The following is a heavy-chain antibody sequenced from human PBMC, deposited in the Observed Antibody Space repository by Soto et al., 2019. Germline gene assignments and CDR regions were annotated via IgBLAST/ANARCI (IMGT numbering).Heavy chain of an antibody. CDR1: GGNPSNSA. Sequence: QVHLLMQSGAEVKKPGSSVKVSCKASGGNPSNSAISWVRQAPGQGLEWMGGIIPVFGIISYAQNFQGRVTITADESTGTAYMELSSLRVEDTAVYFCAGGRIVVAGSSAYYGMDVRGQGTAVTVSS. D-gene: IGHD6-19*01. V-gene: IGHV1-69*01. CDR3: AGGRIVVAGSSAYYGMDV. J-gene: IGHJ6*02. CDR2: IIPVFGII.